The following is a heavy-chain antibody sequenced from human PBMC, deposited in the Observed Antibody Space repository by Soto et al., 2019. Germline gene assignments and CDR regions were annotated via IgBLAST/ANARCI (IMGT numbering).Heavy chain of an antibody. CDR3: VRGRSVIDHDDFEY. CDR2: MSFDGNSK. J-gene: IGHJ4*02. Sequence: QVQLVESGGGVVQPGRSLRLSCAASGFTFSSYSMHWVRQAPGKGLEWVAAMSFDGNSKYFADSVKGRFTISRDNSKNTLSLQMNSLGYDDAAVYYCVRGRSVIDHDDFEYWGQGTLVTVSS. CDR1: GFTFSSYS. V-gene: IGHV3-30-3*01. D-gene: IGHD2-21*01.